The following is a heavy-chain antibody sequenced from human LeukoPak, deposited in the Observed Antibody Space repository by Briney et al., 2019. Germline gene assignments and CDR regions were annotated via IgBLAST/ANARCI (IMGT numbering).Heavy chain of an antibody. J-gene: IGHJ5*02. CDR3: ARGHRGTAAGTECWFDP. CDR2: INPNSGGT. V-gene: IGHV1-2*02. CDR1: GYTFTGYY. D-gene: IGHD6-13*01. Sequence: GASVKVSCKASGYTFTGYYMHWMRQAPGQGLEWMGWINPNSGGTNYAQKFQGRVTMTRDTSISTAYMELSRLRSDDTAVYYCARGHRGTAAGTECWFDPWGQGTLVTVSS.